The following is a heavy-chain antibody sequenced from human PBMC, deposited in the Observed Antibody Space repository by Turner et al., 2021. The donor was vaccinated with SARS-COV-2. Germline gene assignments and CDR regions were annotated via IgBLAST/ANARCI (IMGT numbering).Heavy chain of an antibody. J-gene: IGHJ6*02. V-gene: IGHV4-59*08. CDR3: ARHGFSGWDGGGMDV. Sequence: QVQLQESGPVLVTPSETLSLTCTVSGGSISSYYWCWIRQPPGKGLEWIGYIHYSGSTNYNPYLKSRVTISVDTSKNQFSLKLSSVTAADTAVYYCARHGFSGWDGGGMDVWGQGTTVTVSS. D-gene: IGHD6-19*01. CDR2: IHYSGST. CDR1: GGSISSYY.